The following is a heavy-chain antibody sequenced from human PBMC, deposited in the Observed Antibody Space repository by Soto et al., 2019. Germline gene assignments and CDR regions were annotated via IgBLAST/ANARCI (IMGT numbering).Heavy chain of an antibody. Sequence: EVQLVESGGGLVQPGGSLRLSCAASVFTFSIYWMHWVRQAPGKGLVWVSRINGDGSATNYADSVKGRFTISRDNAKNTLHLQMNSLRAEDTALYYCARREATDGVPDFWGQGTLVTVSS. CDR3: ARREATDGVPDF. J-gene: IGHJ4*02. CDR2: INGDGSAT. V-gene: IGHV3-74*01. D-gene: IGHD1-26*01. CDR1: VFTFSIYW.